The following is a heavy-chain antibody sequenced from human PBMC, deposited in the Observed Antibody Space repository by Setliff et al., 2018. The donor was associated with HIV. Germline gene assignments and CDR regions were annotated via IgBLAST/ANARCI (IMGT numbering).Heavy chain of an antibody. CDR2: ISAYNGST. CDR1: GYTFSSYG. Sequence: GASVKVSCKASGYTFSSYGISWVRQAPGQGVEWMGWISAYNGSTNYAQKLQGRVTMTTDTSTSTAYIELRSLRSDDTAVYYCARGYYNFWSGYYDSRFPNPIDAFDIWGQGTMVTVSS. V-gene: IGHV1-18*01. D-gene: IGHD3-3*01. CDR3: ARGYYNFWSGYYDSRFPNPIDAFDI. J-gene: IGHJ3*02.